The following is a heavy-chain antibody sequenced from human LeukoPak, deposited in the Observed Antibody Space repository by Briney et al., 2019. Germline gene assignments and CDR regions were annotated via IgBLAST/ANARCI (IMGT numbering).Heavy chain of an antibody. V-gene: IGHV3-43D*03. CDR2: ISWDGGRT. CDR3: AKGKYSSGWHLFDY. CDR1: GFTFDDYA. Sequence: PGGSLRLSCAASGFTFDDYAMHWVRQAPGKGLEWVSLISWDGGRTYYADSVKGRFTISRDNSKNSLFLQMNSLRAEDTALYYCAKGKYSSGWHLFDYWGQGTLVTVSS. D-gene: IGHD6-19*01. J-gene: IGHJ4*02.